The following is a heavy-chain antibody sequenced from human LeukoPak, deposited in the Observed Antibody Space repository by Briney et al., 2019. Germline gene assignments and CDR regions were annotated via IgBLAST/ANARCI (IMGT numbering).Heavy chain of an antibody. CDR1: GFTFDDYA. CDR2: INWNGGST. CDR3: ARDATTEVGTVYMDV. V-gene: IGHV3-20*04. J-gene: IGHJ6*03. D-gene: IGHD6-13*01. Sequence: SGGSLRLSCAASGFTFDDYAMSWVRQAPGKELEWVSSINWNGGSTGYADSVKGRFTISRDNAKNSLYLQMNSLRAEDTAVYYCARDATTEVGTVYMDVWGKGTTVTISS.